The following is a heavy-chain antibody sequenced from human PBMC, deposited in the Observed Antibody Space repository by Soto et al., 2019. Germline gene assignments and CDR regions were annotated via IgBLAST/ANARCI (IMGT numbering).Heavy chain of an antibody. J-gene: IGHJ4*02. V-gene: IGHV3-53*01. CDR2: IYSGGST. CDR3: ARSGSYVDGFDS. Sequence: EVQLVESGGRLIRPGGSLRLSCSASGFSVSNHFMNWVRQAPGKGLEWVSVIYSGGSTYYTDSVKGRFTISRYISKNTVYLQMNSLRAEDTAVYYCARSGSYVDGFDSWGQGTLVTVSS. CDR1: GFSVSNHF. D-gene: IGHD1-26*01.